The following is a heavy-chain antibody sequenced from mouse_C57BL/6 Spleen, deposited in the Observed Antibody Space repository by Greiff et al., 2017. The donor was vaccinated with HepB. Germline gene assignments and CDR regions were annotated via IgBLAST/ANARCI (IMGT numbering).Heavy chain of an antibody. D-gene: IGHD1-1*01. CDR3: VRQYYYGSSYYAMDY. Sequence: VQLKESGGGLVQPKGSLKLSCAASGFSFNTYAMNWVRQAPGKGLEWVARIRSKSNNYATYYADSVKDRFTISRDDSESMLYLQMNNLKTEDTAMYYCVRQYYYGSSYYAMDYWGQGTSVTVSS. V-gene: IGHV10-1*01. J-gene: IGHJ4*01. CDR1: GFSFNTYA. CDR2: IRSKSNNYAT.